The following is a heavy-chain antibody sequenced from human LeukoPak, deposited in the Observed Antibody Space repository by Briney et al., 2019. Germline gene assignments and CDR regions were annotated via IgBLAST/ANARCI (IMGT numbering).Heavy chain of an antibody. CDR1: GYTFTDYY. Sequence: ASVKVSCKTSGYTFTDYYIHWVRQAPGQGLESMGWINPKIGGTNYAPRFQGRVSMTSDTSITTAYMQLRRVTSDNTAVYYCARDSSRRPQKYDIATSFSTEIWGQGTLVAVSS. J-gene: IGHJ4*02. V-gene: IGHV1-2*02. CDR2: INPKIGGT. D-gene: IGHD3-9*01. CDR3: ARDSSRRPQKYDIATSFSTEI.